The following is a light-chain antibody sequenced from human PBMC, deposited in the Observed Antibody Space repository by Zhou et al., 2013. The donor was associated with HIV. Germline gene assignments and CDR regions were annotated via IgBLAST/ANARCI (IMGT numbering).Light chain of an antibody. CDR1: QSISTW. Sequence: DIQMTQSPSTLSASVGDRVTITCRASQSISTWLAWYQHKPGKAPKLLIYQASSLESGVPSRFSGSGSGTEFTLTISSLQPDDFATYFCQQYHASVLSFGGGTKLDVK. CDR3: QQYHASVLS. CDR2: QAS. V-gene: IGKV1-5*03. J-gene: IGKJ4*01.